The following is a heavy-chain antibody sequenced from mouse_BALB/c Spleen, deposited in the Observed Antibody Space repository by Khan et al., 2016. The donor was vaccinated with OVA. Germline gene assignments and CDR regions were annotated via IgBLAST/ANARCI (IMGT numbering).Heavy chain of an antibody. CDR3: ARKYGSDFDY. CDR2: INPHIGET. D-gene: IGHD1-1*01. CDR1: GYSFTGYF. J-gene: IGHJ2*01. V-gene: IGHV1-20*02. Sequence: IQLVQSGPELVKPGASVKISCKASGYSFTGYFMNWVMQSPGKSLEWIGRINPHIGETLYNQKFKGKATLTVDESSSTAYMELRSLASEDSAVYYCARKYGSDFDYWGQGTTLTVSS.